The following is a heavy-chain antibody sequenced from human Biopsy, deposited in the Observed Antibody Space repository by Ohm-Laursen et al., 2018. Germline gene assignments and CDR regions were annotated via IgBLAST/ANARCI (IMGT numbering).Heavy chain of an antibody. J-gene: IGHJ5*01. V-gene: IGHV3-74*01. CDR2: SNTDGSHT. Sequence: SLRLSCTASGFTFNNYRMHWVRQAPGKGLVWVPRSNTDGSHTNYADSVKGRFTTSTDNAKNTLYLYMSSLTVEDTAVYFCARDASQGFDSWGQGTLVTVSS. CDR1: GFTFNNYR. CDR3: ARDASQGFDS.